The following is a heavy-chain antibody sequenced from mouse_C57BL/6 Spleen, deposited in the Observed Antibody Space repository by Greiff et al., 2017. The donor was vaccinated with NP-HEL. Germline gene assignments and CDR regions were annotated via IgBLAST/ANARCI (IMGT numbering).Heavy chain of an antibody. CDR3: ARWGTTVVAPDWYFDV. D-gene: IGHD1-1*01. CDR2: IRNKANGYTT. Sequence: EVMLVESGGGLVQPGGSLSLSCAASGFTFTDYYMSWVRQPPGKALEWLGFIRNKANGYTTEYSASVKGRFTISRDNSQSILYLQMNALRAEDSATYYCARWGTTVVAPDWYFDVWGTGTTVTVSS. J-gene: IGHJ1*03. V-gene: IGHV7-3*01. CDR1: GFTFTDYY.